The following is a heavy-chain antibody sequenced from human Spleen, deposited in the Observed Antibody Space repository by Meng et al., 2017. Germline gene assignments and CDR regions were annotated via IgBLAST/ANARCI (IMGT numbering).Heavy chain of an antibody. D-gene: IGHD6-19*01. CDR2: ISHSGIT. CDR1: GGSISTNGYY. V-gene: IGHV4-39*01. J-gene: IGHJ5*02. Sequence: VQLQQWGAGLLKPSETLSLTCSVSGGSISTNGYYWGWIRQPPGKGLEWIGSISHSGITYYTPSLKSRVTVSIDTSKSQFSLKLTSVTAADTAVYYCVRSSGWVRTGFDPWGQGTLVTVSS. CDR3: VRSSGWVRTGFDP.